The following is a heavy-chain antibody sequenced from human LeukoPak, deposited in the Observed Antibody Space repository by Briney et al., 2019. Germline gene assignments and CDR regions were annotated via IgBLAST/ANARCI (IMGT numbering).Heavy chain of an antibody. J-gene: IGHJ4*02. CDR2: IIPIFGTA. D-gene: IGHD1/OR15-1a*01. V-gene: IGHV1-69*05. CDR3: ARNNGYYFDY. CDR1: GGTFSSYA. Sequence: SVKVSCKASGGTFSSYAISWVRQAPGQGLEWIGRIIPIFGTANYAQKFQGRVTITTDESTSTAYMELSSLRSEDTAVYYCARNNGYYFDYWGQGTLVTVSS.